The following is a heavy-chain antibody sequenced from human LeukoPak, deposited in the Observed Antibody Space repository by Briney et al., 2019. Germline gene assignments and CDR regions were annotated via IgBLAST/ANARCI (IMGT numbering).Heavy chain of an antibody. D-gene: IGHD3-9*01. CDR3: ARDDPYYEILTGYYRGYYFDY. Sequence: PGGSLRLSCAASGFTFSSYSMNWVRQAPGKELEWVSSISSSSTYIYYADSVKGRFTISRDNAKNSLSLQMNTLRAEDTAVYYCARDDPYYEILTGYYRGYYFDYWGQGTLVTVSS. V-gene: IGHV3-21*01. CDR2: ISSSSTYI. J-gene: IGHJ4*02. CDR1: GFTFSSYS.